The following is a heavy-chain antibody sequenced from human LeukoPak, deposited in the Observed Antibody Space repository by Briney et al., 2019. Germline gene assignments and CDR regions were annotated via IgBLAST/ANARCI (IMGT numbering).Heavy chain of an antibody. CDR1: GFTFSSYS. D-gene: IGHD3-22*01. CDR3: AKDPTHYRVWDYYETIGLSY. Sequence: GGSLRLSCAASGFTFSSYSMNWVRQAPGKGLEWVSYISSSGTIIYYADSVKGRFTISRDNSKNTLNLQMSSLRAEDTAVYYCAKDPTHYRVWDYYETIGLSYWGQGTLVTVSS. CDR2: ISSSGTII. V-gene: IGHV3-48*01. J-gene: IGHJ4*02.